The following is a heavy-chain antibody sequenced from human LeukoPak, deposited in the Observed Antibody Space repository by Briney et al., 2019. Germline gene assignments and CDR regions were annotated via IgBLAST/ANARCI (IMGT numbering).Heavy chain of an antibody. Sequence: GGSLRLSCSASGFTFSSYAMHWVRQAPGKGLEYVSAISSNGGSTYYADSVKGRFTISRDNSKNTLYLQMSSLRAEDTAVYYCVITNRGWYHAFDIWGQGAMVTVSS. CDR3: VITNRGWYHAFDI. J-gene: IGHJ3*02. V-gene: IGHV3-64D*06. D-gene: IGHD6-19*01. CDR2: ISSNGGST. CDR1: GFTFSSYA.